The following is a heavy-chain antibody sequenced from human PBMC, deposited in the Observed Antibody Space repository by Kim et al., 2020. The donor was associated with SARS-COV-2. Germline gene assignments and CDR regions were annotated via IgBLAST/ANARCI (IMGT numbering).Heavy chain of an antibody. V-gene: IGHV3-30*07. CDR3: ARDYYFGSGNYPTFWFDP. Sequence: KGRFTISRDNSKNTLYLQMNSLRAEDAAVYYCARDYYFGSGNYPTFWFDPWGQGTLVTVSS. D-gene: IGHD3-10*01. J-gene: IGHJ5*02.